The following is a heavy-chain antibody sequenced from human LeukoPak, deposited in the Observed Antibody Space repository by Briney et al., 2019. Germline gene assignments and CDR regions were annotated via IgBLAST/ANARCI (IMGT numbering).Heavy chain of an antibody. D-gene: IGHD1-26*01. CDR1: GFTFSSYS. CDR2: ISSSSSTI. V-gene: IGHV3-48*02. CDR3: ASTSGSYYLSFDY. J-gene: IGHJ4*02. Sequence: PGGSLRLSCAASGFTFSSYSMNWVRQAPGKGLEWVSYISSSSSTIYYADSVKGRFTISRDNAKNSLYLQTNSLRDEDTAVYYCASTSGSYYLSFDYWGQGTLVTVSS.